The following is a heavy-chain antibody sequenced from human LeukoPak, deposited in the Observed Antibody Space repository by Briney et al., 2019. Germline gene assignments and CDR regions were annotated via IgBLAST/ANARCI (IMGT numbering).Heavy chain of an antibody. CDR1: GFTFSSYS. CDR3: ARETY. Sequence: PGGSLRLSCVVSGFTFSSYSMNWVRQAPGKGLEWVSSISSSSYTFYADSVKGRFTISRDNAKNSLYLQMNGLRVEDTAVYYCARETYWGQGTQVTVSS. J-gene: IGHJ4*02. V-gene: IGHV3-21*01. CDR2: ISSSSYT.